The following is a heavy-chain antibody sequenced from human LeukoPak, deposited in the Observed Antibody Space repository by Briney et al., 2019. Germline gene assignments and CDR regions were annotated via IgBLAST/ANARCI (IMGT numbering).Heavy chain of an antibody. Sequence: GGSLRLSCAASGFTFSSYWMSWVRQAPGKGLEWVSGISNSGGRTFYADSVKGRFTISRDDSKNTLYLQMNSLRAEDAAVYYCAKDRHNWGLDYWGQGTLVTVSS. V-gene: IGHV3-23*01. CDR3: AKDRHNWGLDY. J-gene: IGHJ4*02. CDR1: GFTFSSYW. D-gene: IGHD7-27*01. CDR2: ISNSGGRT.